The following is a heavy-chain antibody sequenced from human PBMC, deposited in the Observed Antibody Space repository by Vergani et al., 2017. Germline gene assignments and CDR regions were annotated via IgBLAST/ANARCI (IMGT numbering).Heavy chain of an antibody. CDR1: GGSFSDYY. CDR2: INHSGST. V-gene: IGHV4-34*01. D-gene: IGHD3-10*01. Sequence: QVQLQQWGAGLLKPSETLSLTCAVYGGSFSDYYWSWIRQPPGKGLEWIGEINHSGSTNYNPSLKSRVTISVDTSKNQFSLKLSSVTAADTAVYYCGGGDYYGSGSPPGYWGQGTLVTVSS. J-gene: IGHJ4*02. CDR3: GGGDYYGSGSPPGY.